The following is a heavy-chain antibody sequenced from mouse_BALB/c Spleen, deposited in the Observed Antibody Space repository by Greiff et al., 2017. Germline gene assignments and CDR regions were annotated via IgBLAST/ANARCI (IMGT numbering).Heavy chain of an antibody. Sequence: VQLQQSGAELVKPGASVKLSCTASGFNIKDTYMHWVKQRPEQVLEWIGRIDPANGNTKYDPKFQGKATITADTSSNTAYLQLSSLTSEDTAVYYCARGGLGLYFDYWGQGTTLTVSS. D-gene: IGHD4-1*01. CDR3: ARGGLGLYFDY. V-gene: IGHV14-3*02. J-gene: IGHJ2*01. CDR2: IDPANGNT. CDR1: GFNIKDTY.